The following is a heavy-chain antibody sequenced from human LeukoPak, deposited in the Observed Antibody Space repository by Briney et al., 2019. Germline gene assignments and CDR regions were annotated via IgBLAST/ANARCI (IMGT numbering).Heavy chain of an antibody. D-gene: IGHD2-2*01. CDR1: RYTFTCYY. Sequence: GASVKVSCKASRYTFTCYYMHWVRQAPGQGLEWMGWINPNSGGTNYAQKFQGRVSMTRDTSTSTAYMELSRLRSDDTAVYYCAREGDCSSTSCYYGMDVWGQGTTVTVSS. CDR3: AREGDCSSTSCYYGMDV. CDR2: INPNSGGT. V-gene: IGHV1-2*02. J-gene: IGHJ6*02.